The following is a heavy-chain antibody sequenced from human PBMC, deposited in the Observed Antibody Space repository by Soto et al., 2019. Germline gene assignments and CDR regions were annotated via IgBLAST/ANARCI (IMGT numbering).Heavy chain of an antibody. Sequence: QVQLVQSGAEVKKPGASVKVSCKASGYTYTSYAMHWVRQAPGQRLEWMGWINAGNGNTKYSQKCQGRVTITRDTSASTAYMEVCSLRSEDTAVYYCARNDYRDYVGAFDIRGQGTMVTVSS. D-gene: IGHD4-17*01. J-gene: IGHJ3*02. CDR3: ARNDYRDYVGAFDI. CDR1: GYTYTSYA. V-gene: IGHV1-3*01. CDR2: INAGNGNT.